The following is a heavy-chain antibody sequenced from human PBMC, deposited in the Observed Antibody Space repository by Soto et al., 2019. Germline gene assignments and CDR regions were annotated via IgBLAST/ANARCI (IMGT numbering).Heavy chain of an antibody. CDR2: ISYDGSNK. CDR1: GFTFSSYG. V-gene: IGHV3-30*18. CDR3: AKGLDCSGGSCSIGWFDP. D-gene: IGHD2-15*01. J-gene: IGHJ5*02. Sequence: QVQLVESGGGVVQPGRSLRLSCAASGFTFSSYGMHWVRQAPGKGLEWVAVISYDGSNKYYADSVKGRFTISRDNSKKTLYLKMNSLRAEDTAVYYCAKGLDCSGGSCSIGWFDPWGQGTLVTVSS.